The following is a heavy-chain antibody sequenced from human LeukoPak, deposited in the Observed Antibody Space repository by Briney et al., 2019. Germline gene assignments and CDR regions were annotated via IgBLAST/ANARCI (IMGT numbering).Heavy chain of an antibody. CDR3: ARDWSIAVAALSDY. CDR2: ISYDGSNK. Sequence: GGSLRLSCAASGFTFSSYAMHWVRQAPGKGLEWVAVISYDGSNKYYADSVKGRFTISRDNSKNTLYLQMNSLRAEDTAVYYCARDWSIAVAALSDYWGQGTLVTVSS. D-gene: IGHD6-19*01. V-gene: IGHV3-30*04. CDR1: GFTFSSYA. J-gene: IGHJ4*02.